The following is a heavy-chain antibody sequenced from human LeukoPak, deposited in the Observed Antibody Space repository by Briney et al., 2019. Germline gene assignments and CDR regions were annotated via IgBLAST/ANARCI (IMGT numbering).Heavy chain of an antibody. CDR2: ISHSGST. D-gene: IGHD3-22*01. CDR3: ARGLWNYYYDSSGYHH. CDR1: GGSFSGYY. J-gene: IGHJ5*02. Sequence: PSETLSLTCAVYGGSFSGYYWSWIRQPPGKGLEWIGEISHSGSTNYNPSLKSRVTISVDTSKNQFSLKLSSVTAADTAVYYCARGLWNYYYDSSGYHHWGQGTLVTVSS. V-gene: IGHV4-34*01.